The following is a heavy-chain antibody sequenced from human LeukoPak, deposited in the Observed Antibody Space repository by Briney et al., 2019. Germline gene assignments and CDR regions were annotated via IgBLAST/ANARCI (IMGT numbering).Heavy chain of an antibody. Sequence: GASVKVSCKASGYTFTSYGISWVRQAPGQGLEWMGWISAYNGNTNYAQKLQGRVTMTTDTSTSTAYMELRSLRSDDTAVYYCASQAGYNYYYYGMDVWGQGTTVTVSS. CDR3: ASQAGYNYYYYGMDV. V-gene: IGHV1-18*01. CDR2: ISAYNGNT. CDR1: GYTFTSYG. D-gene: IGHD6-13*01. J-gene: IGHJ6*02.